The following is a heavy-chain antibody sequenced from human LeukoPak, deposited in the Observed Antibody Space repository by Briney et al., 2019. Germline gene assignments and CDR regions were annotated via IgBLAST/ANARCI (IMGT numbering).Heavy chain of an antibody. J-gene: IGHJ6*02. CDR2: ISGSGGST. V-gene: IGHV3-23*01. CDR3: AKGRFPRSTPYGMDV. D-gene: IGHD2-2*01. CDR1: GFTFSGYA. Sequence: GGSLRLSCAASGFTFSGYAMSWVRQAPGKGLEWVSAISGSGGSTYYADSVKGRFTISRDNSKNTLYLQMNSLRAEDTAVYYCAKGRFPRSTPYGMDVWGQGTTVTVSS.